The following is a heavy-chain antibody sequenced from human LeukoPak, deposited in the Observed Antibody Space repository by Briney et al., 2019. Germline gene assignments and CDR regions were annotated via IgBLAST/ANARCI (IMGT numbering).Heavy chain of an antibody. CDR1: GFTFSSYW. V-gene: IGHV3-74*01. D-gene: IGHD3-3*01. CDR2: INSDGSST. J-gene: IGHJ6*02. Sequence: PGGSLRLSCAASGFTFSSYWMHWVRQAPGKGLVWVSRINSDGSSTSYADSVKGRFTISRDNAKNTLYLQMNSLRAEDTAVYYCARIDQAPSAIFYYYYGMDVWGQGTTVTVSS. CDR3: ARIDQAPSAIFYYYYGMDV.